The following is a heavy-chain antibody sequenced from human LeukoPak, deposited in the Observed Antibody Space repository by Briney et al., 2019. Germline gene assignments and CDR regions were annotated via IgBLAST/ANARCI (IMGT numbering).Heavy chain of an antibody. CDR1: GFTFSSYG. Sequence: GGALRLSCAASGFTFSSYGMHWVRQAPGKGLEWGAVISYDGSNKYYADSVKGRFTISRDNSKNTLYLQMNSLRAEDTAVYYCAKVGCSSTSCSLTWYYYGMNVWGKGTTVTVSS. D-gene: IGHD2-2*01. CDR3: AKVGCSSTSCSLTWYYYGMNV. V-gene: IGHV3-30*18. CDR2: ISYDGSNK. J-gene: IGHJ6*04.